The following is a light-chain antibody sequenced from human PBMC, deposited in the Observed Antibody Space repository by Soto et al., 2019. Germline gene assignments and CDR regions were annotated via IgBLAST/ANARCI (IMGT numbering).Light chain of an antibody. V-gene: IGLV1-40*01. CDR3: QSYDFTLGAFWV. CDR2: GTS. J-gene: IGLJ3*02. CDR1: ASNIGANYD. Sequence: QSVLTQPPSVSGAPGQRVTISCTGGASNIGANYDVHWYQQLPGTAPKVLIYGTSNRPSGVPDRFSGSKSGTSASLAITGLQAEDEAHYFCQSYDFTLGAFWVFGGGTKLTVL.